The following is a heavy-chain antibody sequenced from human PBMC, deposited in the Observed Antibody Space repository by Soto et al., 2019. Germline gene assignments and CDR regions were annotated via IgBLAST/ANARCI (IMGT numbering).Heavy chain of an antibody. Sequence: SETLSLTCSFYGYSITGYYWRWIRHPLGKGLEWIGYMYNTGSTVYNPSFKSRVTISVDTSKNQFSLKLNSVTAADTAVYYCARDLWGYCGTDCYPLDVWGQGTTVT. V-gene: IGHV4-59*01. CDR2: MYNTGST. CDR1: GYSITGYY. J-gene: IGHJ6*02. CDR3: ARDLWGYCGTDCYPLDV. D-gene: IGHD2-21*02.